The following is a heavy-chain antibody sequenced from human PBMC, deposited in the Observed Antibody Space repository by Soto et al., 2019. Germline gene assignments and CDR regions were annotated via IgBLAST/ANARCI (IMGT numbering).Heavy chain of an antibody. V-gene: IGHV3-23*01. J-gene: IGHJ2*01. Sequence: EVQLLDSGEGLVQPGGSLRLSCAASGFTFSGYALTWVRQPPGKGLEWASAISGGGDATFYADSVKGRFTISRDNSKNTLYLQMNTLRAEDTAVYYCARKVSGSTGRPDLWYFDLWGRGTLVTGSS. CDR3: ARKVSGSTGRPDLWYFDL. CDR2: ISGGGDAT. CDR1: GFTFSGYA. D-gene: IGHD3-10*01.